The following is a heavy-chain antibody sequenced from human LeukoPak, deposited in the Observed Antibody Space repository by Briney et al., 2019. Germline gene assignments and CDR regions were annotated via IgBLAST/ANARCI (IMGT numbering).Heavy chain of an antibody. V-gene: IGHV4-39*01. Sequence: PSETLSLTCTFSGGSVASTGCYWGWIRQPPGKGLEWIGSAYYTGEIYSTPSLKSRLTISVDTSKNQFALTLTSVTAADTAVYYCGRHVSNGWDYHYGLDVCGQGTTVTVSS. CDR3: GRHVSNGWDYHYGLDV. CDR2: AYYTGEI. D-gene: IGHD6-19*01. CDR1: GGSVASTGCY. J-gene: IGHJ6*02.